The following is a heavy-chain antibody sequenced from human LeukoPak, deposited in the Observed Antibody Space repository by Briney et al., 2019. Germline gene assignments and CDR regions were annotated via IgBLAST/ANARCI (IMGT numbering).Heavy chain of an antibody. D-gene: IGHD3-10*01. J-gene: IGHJ4*02. CDR1: GFTFSSYG. CDR3: AKGTTWFGEFSGYFDY. V-gene: IGHV3-30*18. CDR2: ISYDGSNK. Sequence: PGRSLRLSCAASGFTFSSYGMHWVRQAPGKGLEWVAVISYDGSNKYYADSVKGRFTISRDNSKNTLYLQMNSLRAEDTAVYYCAKGTTWFGEFSGYFDYWGQGTLVTVSS.